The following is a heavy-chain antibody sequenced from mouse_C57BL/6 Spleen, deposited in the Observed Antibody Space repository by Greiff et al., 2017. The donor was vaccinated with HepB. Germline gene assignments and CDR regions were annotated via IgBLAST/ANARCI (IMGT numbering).Heavy chain of an antibody. J-gene: IGHJ1*03. V-gene: IGHV1-15*01. CDR1: GYTFTDYE. D-gene: IGHD2-4*01. CDR3: TRSGYDYGRYLDV. CDR2: IDPETGGT. Sequence: QVHVKQSGAELVRPGASVTLSCKASGYTFTDYEMHWVKQTPVHGLAWIGAIDPETGGTAYNQKFKGKAILTAVKSSSPAYMELRSLTSEDSAVYSCTRSGYDYGRYLDVWGTGTTVTVAS.